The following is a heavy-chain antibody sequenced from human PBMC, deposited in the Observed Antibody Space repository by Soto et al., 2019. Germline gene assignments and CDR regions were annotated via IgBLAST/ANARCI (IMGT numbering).Heavy chain of an antibody. J-gene: IGHJ4*02. CDR3: ARVGTGTTLDY. Sequence: SETLSLTCTVSGGSISSYYWSWIRQPPGKGLEWIGYIYYSGSTNYNPSLKSRVTISVDTSKNQSSLKLSSVTAADTAVYYCARVGTGTTLDYWGQGTLVTVSS. CDR1: GGSISSYY. V-gene: IGHV4-59*01. D-gene: IGHD1-1*01. CDR2: IYYSGST.